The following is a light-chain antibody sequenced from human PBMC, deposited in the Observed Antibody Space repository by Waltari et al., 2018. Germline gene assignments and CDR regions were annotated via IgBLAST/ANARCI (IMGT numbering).Light chain of an antibody. Sequence: DIQMTHSPSSLSASVGARLTITCRASQSINTYLNWYQQQPGKAPKLLIYAASSSQSGVPSRFSGSGSGAGFTLTISSLQPEDVATYYCQQSYSAPYTFGQGTKLQIK. CDR2: AAS. J-gene: IGKJ2*01. CDR1: QSINTY. CDR3: QQSYSAPYT. V-gene: IGKV1-39*01.